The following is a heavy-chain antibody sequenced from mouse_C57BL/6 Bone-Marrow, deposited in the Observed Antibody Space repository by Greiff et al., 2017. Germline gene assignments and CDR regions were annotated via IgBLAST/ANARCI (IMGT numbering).Heavy chain of an antibody. CDR2: INPNNGGT. CDR3: ARPHYYGSRYYFDY. D-gene: IGHD1-1*01. Sequence: VQLQQSGPELVKPGASVKISCKASGYTFTDYYMNWVKQSHGKSLEWIGDINPNNGGTSYNQKFKGKATLTVDKSSSTAYMELRSLTSADSAVYYCARPHYYGSRYYFDYWGQGTTLTVSS. CDR1: GYTFTDYY. J-gene: IGHJ2*01. V-gene: IGHV1-26*01.